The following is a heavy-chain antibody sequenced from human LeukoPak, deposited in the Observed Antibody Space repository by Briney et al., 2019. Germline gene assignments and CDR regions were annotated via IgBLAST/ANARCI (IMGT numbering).Heavy chain of an antibody. V-gene: IGHV3-74*01. CDR3: AKTMVRGVTGRYYYYYGMDV. CDR1: GFTFSSYW. D-gene: IGHD3-10*01. Sequence: RSGGSLRLSCAASGFTFSSYWMHWVRQAPGKGLVWVSRINSDGSSTSYADSVKGRFTISRDNAKNTLYLQMNSLRAEDTAVYYCAKTMVRGVTGRYYYYYGMDVWGQGTTVTVSS. CDR2: INSDGSST. J-gene: IGHJ6*02.